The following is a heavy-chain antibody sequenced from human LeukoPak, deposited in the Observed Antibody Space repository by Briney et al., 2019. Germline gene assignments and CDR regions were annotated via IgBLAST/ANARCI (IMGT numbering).Heavy chain of an antibody. J-gene: IGHJ4*02. D-gene: IGHD6-19*01. Sequence: GGSLRLSCAAPGFTFSSYGMHWVRQTPGKGLEWVAVISYDGSNKYYADSVKGRFTISRDNSKNTLYLQMNSLRAEDTAVYYCAKDRLAVALGPHFDYWGQGTLVTVSS. CDR1: GFTFSSYG. CDR3: AKDRLAVALGPHFDY. CDR2: ISYDGSNK. V-gene: IGHV3-30*18.